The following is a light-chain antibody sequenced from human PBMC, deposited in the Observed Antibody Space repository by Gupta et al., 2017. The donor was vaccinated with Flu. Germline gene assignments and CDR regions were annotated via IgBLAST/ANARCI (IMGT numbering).Light chain of an antibody. V-gene: IGLV3-21*02. CDR3: QVWDSSRAHPV. CDR2: DDS. Sequence: SYVLTQPPSVSVAPGQTARITCGGNNIGSKSVHWYQQKPGQAPVLVVYDDSDRPSGIPERFSGSNSGTTATLDITRVEAGDEADYYWQVWDSSRAHPVFGGGTKLTVL. CDR1: NIGSKS. J-gene: IGLJ3*02.